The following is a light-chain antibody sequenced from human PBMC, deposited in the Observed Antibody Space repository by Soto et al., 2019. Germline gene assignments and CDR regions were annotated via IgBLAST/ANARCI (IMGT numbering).Light chain of an antibody. V-gene: IGLV2-11*01. Sequence: QSALTQPRSVSGSPGQSVTISCTGTSSDVGGYNSVSWYQQYPGKAPKLMIYDVSKRPSGVPDRFSGSKSGYAASLTISGLQAEDEADYYCCSYAGTYTWVFGGGTKLTVL. CDR1: SSDVGGYNS. CDR3: CSYAGTYTWV. J-gene: IGLJ3*02. CDR2: DVS.